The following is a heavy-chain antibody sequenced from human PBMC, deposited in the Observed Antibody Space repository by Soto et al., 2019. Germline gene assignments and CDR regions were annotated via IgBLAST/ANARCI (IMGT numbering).Heavy chain of an antibody. Sequence: QVQLQESGPGLMKPSGTLSLICSVSGESVGRGTNYWSWVRQAPGRGREWIGYIFDAATAIYNPSFESRVSISLDAAKIQVSLKLTSVTAADTAIYYCARDRRGRADGFIYYYGMEVWGQGTSVTVSS. CDR3: ARDRRGRADGFIYYYGMEV. CDR1: GESVGRGTNY. CDR2: IFDAATA. D-gene: IGHD6-13*01. V-gene: IGHV4-61*01. J-gene: IGHJ6*02.